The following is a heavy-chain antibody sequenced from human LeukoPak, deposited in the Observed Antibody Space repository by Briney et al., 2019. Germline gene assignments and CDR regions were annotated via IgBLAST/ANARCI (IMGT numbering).Heavy chain of an antibody. V-gene: IGHV4-4*07. CDR2: IYTSGST. D-gene: IGHD1-26*01. CDR1: GGSISSYY. J-gene: IGHJ5*02. Sequence: SETLSLTCTVSGGSISSYYWSWIRQPAGKGLEWIGRIYTSGSTNYNPSLKSRVTMSVDTSKNQFSLKLSSVTAADTAVYYCARGPYVGASTVWFDPWGPGTLVTVSS. CDR3: ARGPYVGASTVWFDP.